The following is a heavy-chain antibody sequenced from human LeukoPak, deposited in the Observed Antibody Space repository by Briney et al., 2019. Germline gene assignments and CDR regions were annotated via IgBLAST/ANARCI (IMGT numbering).Heavy chain of an antibody. CDR2: ISYDGSNT. V-gene: IGHV3-30-3*01. J-gene: IGHJ6*02. CDR3: ARDLYDSSGYYLYYYYGMDV. CDR1: GFTFRSYG. Sequence: PGGSLRLSCAASGFTFRSYGIHWVRQAPGKGLEWVAVISYDGSNTYYVDSVKGRFTISRDNSKNTLYLQMNSLRAEDTAVYYCARDLYDSSGYYLYYYYGMDVWGQGTTVTVSS. D-gene: IGHD3-22*01.